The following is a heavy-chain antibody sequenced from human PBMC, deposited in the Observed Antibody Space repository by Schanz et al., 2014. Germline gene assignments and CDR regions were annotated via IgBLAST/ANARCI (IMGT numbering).Heavy chain of an antibody. J-gene: IGHJ4*02. D-gene: IGHD1-1*01. V-gene: IGHV3-23*04. CDR1: GFSFTTYA. CDR3: AKIERNED. CDR2: ISSGGGST. Sequence: EVQLVESGGGLVQPGGSLRLSCASSGFSFTTYAMSWVRQAPGKGLEWVSSISSGGGSTYYADSVKGRFTISRDNSKNTLYLQMKSLRAEDTAVYFCAKIERNEDWGQGTPVTVSS.